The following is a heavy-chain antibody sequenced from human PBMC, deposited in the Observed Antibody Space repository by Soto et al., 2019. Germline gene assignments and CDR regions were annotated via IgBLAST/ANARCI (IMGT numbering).Heavy chain of an antibody. CDR3: ARAPRGYGMDV. Sequence: QVQLQESGPRLVKPSGTLSLTCTVSGDSVSSNSWWSWVRQPPGKGLEWIGEIHHSGSTNYNSSLTSRVSISIDKSKNQVSLNLYSVTAADAAVFYCARAPRGYGMDVWCQGTPVSVSS. CDR1: GDSVSSNSW. CDR2: IHHSGST. V-gene: IGHV4-4*02. J-gene: IGHJ6*02.